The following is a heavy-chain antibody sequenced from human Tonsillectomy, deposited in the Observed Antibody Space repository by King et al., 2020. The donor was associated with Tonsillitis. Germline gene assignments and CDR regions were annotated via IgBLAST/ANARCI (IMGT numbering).Heavy chain of an antibody. CDR2: IDPSDSYT. CDR1: GYSFTSYW. V-gene: IGHV5-10-1*03. D-gene: IGHD3-22*01. CDR3: ARLDTPSFYYYNYMDV. Sequence: VQLVESGAEVKKPGESLRISCKGSGYSFTSYWISWVRQMPGKGLEWMGRIDPSDSYTNYSPSFQGHVPISADKSISTAYLQWSSLKASDTAMYYCARLDTPSFYYYNYMDVWGKGTTVTVSS. J-gene: IGHJ6*03.